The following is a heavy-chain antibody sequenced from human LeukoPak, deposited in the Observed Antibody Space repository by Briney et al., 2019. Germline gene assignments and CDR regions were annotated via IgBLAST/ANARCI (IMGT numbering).Heavy chain of an antibody. CDR3: ARGMWKTRGEYYFDY. J-gene: IGHJ4*02. D-gene: IGHD3-10*01. Sequence: ASVKVSCKASGYTFTGYYMHWVRQAPGQGLERMGWINPNSGGTNYAQKFQGRVTMTRDTSISTAYMELSRLRSDDTAVYYCARGMWKTRGEYYFDYWGQGTLVTVSS. CDR2: INPNSGGT. V-gene: IGHV1-2*02. CDR1: GYTFTGYY.